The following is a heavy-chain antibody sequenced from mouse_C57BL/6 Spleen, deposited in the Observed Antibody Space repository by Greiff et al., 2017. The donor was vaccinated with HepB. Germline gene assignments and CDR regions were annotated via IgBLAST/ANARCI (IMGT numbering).Heavy chain of an antibody. J-gene: IGHJ2*01. CDR1: GYTFTSYW. D-gene: IGHD2-5*01. CDR2: IDPSDSET. CDR3: ATSTYSNYYFDY. V-gene: IGHV1-52*01. Sequence: QVQLQQPGAELVRPGSSVQLSCKASGYTFTSYWMHWVKQRPIQGLEWIGNIDPSDSETHYNQKFKDKATLTVDKSSSTAYMQLSSLTSEDSAVYYCATSTYSNYYFDYWGQGTTLTVSS.